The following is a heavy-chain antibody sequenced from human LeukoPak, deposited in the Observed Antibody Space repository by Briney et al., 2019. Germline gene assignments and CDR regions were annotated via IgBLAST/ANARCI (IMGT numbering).Heavy chain of an antibody. CDR2: ISGSGGST. V-gene: IGHV3-23*01. D-gene: IGHD2-15*01. Sequence: GGSLRLSCAAFGFTFSSYAMSWVRQAPGKGLEWVSAISGSGGSTYYADSVKGRFTISRDNSKNTLYLQMNSLRAEDTAVYYCAKDHLTCSGGSCYPDCFGYWGQGTLVTVSS. CDR1: GFTFSSYA. J-gene: IGHJ4*02. CDR3: AKDHLTCSGGSCYPDCFGY.